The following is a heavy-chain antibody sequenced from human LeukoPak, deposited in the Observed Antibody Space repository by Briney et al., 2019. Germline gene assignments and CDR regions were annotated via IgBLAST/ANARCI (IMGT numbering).Heavy chain of an antibody. CDR1: GFTFDDYA. Sequence: GRSLRLPCAASGFTFDDYAMHWVRQAPGKGLEWVSGISWNSGSIGYADSVKGRFTISRDNAKNSLYLQMNSLRAEDMALYYCAKGYCSSTSCYVDYWGQGTPVTVSS. CDR3: AKGYCSSTSCYVDY. D-gene: IGHD2-2*01. CDR2: ISWNSGSI. J-gene: IGHJ4*02. V-gene: IGHV3-9*03.